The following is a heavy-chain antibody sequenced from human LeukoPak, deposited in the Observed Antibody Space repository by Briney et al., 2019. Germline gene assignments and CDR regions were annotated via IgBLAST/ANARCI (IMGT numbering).Heavy chain of an antibody. J-gene: IGHJ3*02. D-gene: IGHD3-22*01. CDR2: INPSGGST. CDR1: GYTFTSYY. V-gene: IGHV1-46*01. CDR3: ARDPPFGDSSGYDYTLDI. Sequence: ASVKVSCKASGYTFTSYYMHWVRRAPGQGLEWMGIINPSGGSTSYAQKFQGRVTMTRDTSTSTVYMELSSLRSEDTAVYYCARDPPFGDSSGYDYTLDIWGQGTMVTVSS.